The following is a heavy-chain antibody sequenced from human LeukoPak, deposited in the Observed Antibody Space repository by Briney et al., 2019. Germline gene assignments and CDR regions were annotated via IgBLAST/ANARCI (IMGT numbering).Heavy chain of an antibody. Sequence: PGGSLRLSCAASGFTFISYSIHWVRQAPGKGLEWVAFIRYDGSNKYYAGSVKGRFTISRDNSKNTVYLQMNSLRAEDTAVYYCAKHGLPLVVISAPLDYWGQGTLVTVAS. CDR2: IRYDGSNK. J-gene: IGHJ4*02. CDR3: AKHGLPLVVISAPLDY. V-gene: IGHV3-30*02. CDR1: GFTFISYS. D-gene: IGHD2-15*01.